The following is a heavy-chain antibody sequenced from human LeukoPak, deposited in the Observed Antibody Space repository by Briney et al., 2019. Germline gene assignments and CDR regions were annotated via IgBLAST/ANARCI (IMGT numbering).Heavy chain of an antibody. D-gene: IGHD4-23*01. CDR2: ISGSGGST. CDR1: GFTFSSYA. V-gene: IGHV3-23*01. Sequence: GGSLRLSCAASGFTFSSYAMSWVRQAPGKGLEWVSAISGSGGSTYYADSEKGRFTISRDNSKNTLYLQMNSLRAEDTAVYYCAKDRGLYGGHFDYWGQGTLVTVSS. J-gene: IGHJ4*02. CDR3: AKDRGLYGGHFDY.